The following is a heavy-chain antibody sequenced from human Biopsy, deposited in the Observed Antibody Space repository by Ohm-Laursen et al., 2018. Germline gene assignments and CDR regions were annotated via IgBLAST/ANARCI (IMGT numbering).Heavy chain of an antibody. Sequence: SETLSLTCTVSGGSISSDYWSWIRQTPGKGLEWIGYIYYSGNTDYSPSLKSRVTISVDTSNNQFSLKLRSVTAADTAVYYCARQVDFWSGYVDYWGQGTMVAVSS. CDR2: IYYSGNT. J-gene: IGHJ4*02. D-gene: IGHD3-3*01. CDR3: ARQVDFWSGYVDY. CDR1: GGSISSDY. V-gene: IGHV4-59*04.